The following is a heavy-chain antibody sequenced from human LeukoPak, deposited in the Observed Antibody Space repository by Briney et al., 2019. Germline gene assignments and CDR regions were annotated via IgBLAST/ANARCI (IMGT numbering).Heavy chain of an antibody. Sequence: SETLSLTCAVSGGSISSSNWWSWGRQPPGKGLEWIGEIYHSGSTNYNPSLKSRVTISVDKSKNQFSLKLSSVTAADTAVYYCARDHGAAAGTAFDIWGQGTMVPVSS. CDR1: GGSISSSNW. CDR2: IYHSGST. J-gene: IGHJ3*02. D-gene: IGHD6-13*01. V-gene: IGHV4-4*02. CDR3: ARDHGAAAGTAFDI.